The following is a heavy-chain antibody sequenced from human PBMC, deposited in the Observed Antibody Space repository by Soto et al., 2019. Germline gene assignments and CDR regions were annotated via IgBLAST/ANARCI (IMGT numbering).Heavy chain of an antibody. V-gene: IGHV4-4*02. CDR3: ARDPSRRFPDY. Sequence: QVQLQESGPGLVKPSGTLSLTCAVSGGSIDSSNWWTWVRQPPGKGLEWIGEIYHTGNTNYKPSPKSRVTISVDKSKNQYSLKLNSVTAADTAVYYCARDPSRRFPDYWGQGTLVTVSS. CDR2: IYHTGNT. D-gene: IGHD3-16*01. CDR1: GGSIDSSNW. J-gene: IGHJ4*02.